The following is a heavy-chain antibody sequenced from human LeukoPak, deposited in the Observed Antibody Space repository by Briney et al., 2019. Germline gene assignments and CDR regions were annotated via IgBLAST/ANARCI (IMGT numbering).Heavy chain of an antibody. CDR3: ARDSGGRGWFDP. Sequence: HAGGSLRLSCAASGFTFSNYGMHWVRQAPGKGLEWVANIKQDGSEKYYVDSVKGRFTISRDNAKNSLYLQMNSLRAEDTAVYYCARDSGGRGWFDPWGQGTLVTVSS. CDR2: IKQDGSEK. D-gene: IGHD2-15*01. V-gene: IGHV3-7*01. J-gene: IGHJ5*02. CDR1: GFTFSNYG.